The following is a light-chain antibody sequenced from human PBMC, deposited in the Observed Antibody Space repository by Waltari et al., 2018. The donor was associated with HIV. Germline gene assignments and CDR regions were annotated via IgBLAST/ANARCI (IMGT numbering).Light chain of an antibody. CDR1: QSVLDSSNNKNC. V-gene: IGKV4-1*01. Sequence: DIVMTQSPDSLVVSLGERATINCKASQSVLDSSNNKNCLGWYQQKPGQPPKLIIYWASTRESGVPDRVSGSGSGTEFNLTISSLQAEDVAGYYCQQYYSSLPTFGQGTKVESK. J-gene: IGKJ1*01. CDR3: QQYYSSLPT. CDR2: WAS.